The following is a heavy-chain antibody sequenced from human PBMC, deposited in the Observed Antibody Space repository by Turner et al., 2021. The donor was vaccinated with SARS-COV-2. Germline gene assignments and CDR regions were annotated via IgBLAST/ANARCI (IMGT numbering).Heavy chain of an antibody. CDR1: GFSLSTSGVG. V-gene: IGHV2-5*02. CDR2: IYWDDDK. CDR3: AHKVVVAIFDY. D-gene: IGHD2-15*01. Sequence: QITLKESGPTLVKPTQTLTLTCTFSGFSLSTSGVGVGWLRQPPGKALEWLALIYWDDDKRYSPSLKSRLTITKDTSKNQVVLTMTIMDPVDTATYYCAHKVVVAIFDYWGQGTLVTVSS. J-gene: IGHJ4*02.